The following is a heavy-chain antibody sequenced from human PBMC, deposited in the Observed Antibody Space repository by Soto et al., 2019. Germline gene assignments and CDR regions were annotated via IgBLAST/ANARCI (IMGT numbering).Heavy chain of an antibody. V-gene: IGHV3-74*01. CDR2: IKYDESST. J-gene: IGHJ4*02. Sequence: EVQLVESGGGLVQPGGSLRLSCAASGFNFRNYWMHWVRKAPGKGLLWVSRIKYDESSTDYADSVYGRFIISRDNAKNTVYMRMNSLRSEDTAVYYCARGGWGAYYLDTWGQGTLVTVSS. D-gene: IGHD1-26*01. CDR1: GFNFRNYW. CDR3: ARGGWGAYYLDT.